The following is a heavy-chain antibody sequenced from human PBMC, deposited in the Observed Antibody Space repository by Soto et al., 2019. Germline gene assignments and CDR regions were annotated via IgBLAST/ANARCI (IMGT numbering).Heavy chain of an antibody. CDR1: GGSFSGYY. J-gene: IGHJ4*02. D-gene: IGHD4-17*01. V-gene: IGHV4-34*01. Sequence: QVQLQQWGAGLLKPSETLSLTGAVYGGSFSGYYWSWVRQPPGKGLEWIGEITHSGSTNYNPSLKSRVTISVDTSKIQFSLKLSSVPAADTAVYYCARGNFDYGDYALSCWGQGILVTVSS. CDR3: ARGNFDYGDYALSC. CDR2: ITHSGST.